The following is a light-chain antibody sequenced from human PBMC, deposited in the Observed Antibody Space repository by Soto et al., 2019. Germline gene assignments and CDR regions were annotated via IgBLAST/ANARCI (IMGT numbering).Light chain of an antibody. CDR1: QDVSDF. CDR2: GGY. CDR3: QYLNGVPTIT. V-gene: IGKV1-9*01. J-gene: IGKJ5*01. Sequence: DIHLTQSPSILSASDGDRVTLTCRASQDVSDFLAWYQHAPGKAPNLLIYGGYTLQSGVPSRFSGSGSGTEFSLTITGLQPEDFATYYCQYLNGVPTITFGQGTRLEIK.